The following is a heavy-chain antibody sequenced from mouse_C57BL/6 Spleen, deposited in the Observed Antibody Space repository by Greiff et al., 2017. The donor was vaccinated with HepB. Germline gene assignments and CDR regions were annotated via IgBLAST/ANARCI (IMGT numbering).Heavy chain of an antibody. D-gene: IGHD1-1*01. V-gene: IGHV1-15*01. CDR3: TRNYYQYYFDY. J-gene: IGHJ2*01. Sequence: SGAELVRPGASVTLSCKASGYTFTDYEMHWVKQTPVHGLEWIGAIDPETGGTAYNQKFKGKAILTADKSSSTAYMELRSLTSEDSAVYYCTRNYYQYYFDYWGQGTTLTVSS. CDR1: GYTFTDYE. CDR2: IDPETGGT.